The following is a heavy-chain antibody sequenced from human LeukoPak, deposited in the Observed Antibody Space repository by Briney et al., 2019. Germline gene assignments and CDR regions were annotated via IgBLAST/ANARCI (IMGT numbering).Heavy chain of an antibody. V-gene: IGHV1-46*01. CDR1: GYTFTSYY. CDR3: ARVGGRRLQLYPDY. J-gene: IGHJ4*02. D-gene: IGHD5-24*01. CDR2: INPSGGST. Sequence: ASVKVSCKASGYTFTSYYMHWVRQAPGEGLEWMGIINPSGGSTSYAQKFQGRVTMTRDMSTSTVYMEPSSLRSEDTAVYYCARVGGRRLQLYPDYWGQGTLVTVSS.